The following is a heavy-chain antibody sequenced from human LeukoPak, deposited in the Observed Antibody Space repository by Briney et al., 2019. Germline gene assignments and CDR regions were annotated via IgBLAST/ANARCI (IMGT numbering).Heavy chain of an antibody. D-gene: IGHD2-21*02. CDR3: ARDLAYCGGDCHSSVAH. CDR1: GGTLSSYA. J-gene: IGHJ5*02. Sequence: GASVKVSCKASGGTLSSYAISWVRQAPGQGLEWMGGIIPIFGTANYAQKFQGRVTITADKSTSTAYMELSSLRSEDTAVYYCARDLAYCGGDCHSSVAHWGQGTLVTVSS. CDR2: IIPIFGTA. V-gene: IGHV1-69*06.